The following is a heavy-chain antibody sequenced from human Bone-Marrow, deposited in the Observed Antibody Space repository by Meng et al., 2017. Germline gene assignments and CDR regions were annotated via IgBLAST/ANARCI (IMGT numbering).Heavy chain of an antibody. Sequence: QVELQESGPGLVKPSGTLSLTCAVSGDSISRSNWWSWVRQPPGKGLEWIGEIYNSGNTNYNASLKSRVTLSIDKSKNQFSLKLSSVTAADTAVYYCARKAVAGNFDYWGQGTLVTVSS. CDR3: ARKAVAGNFDY. CDR1: GDSISRSNW. J-gene: IGHJ4*02. D-gene: IGHD6-13*01. CDR2: IYNSGNT. V-gene: IGHV4-4*02.